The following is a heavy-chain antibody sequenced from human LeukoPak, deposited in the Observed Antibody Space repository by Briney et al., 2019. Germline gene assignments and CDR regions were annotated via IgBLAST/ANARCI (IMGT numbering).Heavy chain of an antibody. J-gene: IGHJ5*02. D-gene: IGHD6-13*01. CDR1: GNSISSGDNY. Sequence: SETLSLTCTVSGNSISSGDNYWSWIRQPAGKGLEWIGRIYTSGSTNYNPSLKSRVTMSVDTSKNQFSLKLSSVTAADTAVYYCARVPNSSSWYWGNWFDPWGQGTLVTVSS. CDR3: ARVPNSSSWYWGNWFDP. V-gene: IGHV4-61*02. CDR2: IYTSGST.